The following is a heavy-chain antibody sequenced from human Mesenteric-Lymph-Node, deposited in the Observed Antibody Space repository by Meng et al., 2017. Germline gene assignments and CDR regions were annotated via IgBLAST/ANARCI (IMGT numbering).Heavy chain of an antibody. J-gene: IGHJ3*02. V-gene: IGHV3-74*01. D-gene: IGHD5-18*01. CDR3: ARVRRGYSPNAFDI. CDR2: INSDGSST. Sequence: GGSLRLSCAASGFTFSSYWMHWVRQAPGKGLVWVSRINSDGSSTSYADSVKGRFTISRDNAKNTLYLQMNSLRAEDTAVYYCARVRRGYSPNAFDIWGQGTMVTVSS. CDR1: GFTFSSYW.